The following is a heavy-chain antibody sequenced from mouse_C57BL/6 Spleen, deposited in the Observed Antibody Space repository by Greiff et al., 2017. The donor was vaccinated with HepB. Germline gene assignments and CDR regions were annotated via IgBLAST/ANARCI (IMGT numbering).Heavy chain of an antibody. CDR1: GFTFSSYT. CDR2: ISGGGGNT. V-gene: IGHV5-9*01. Sequence: EVQGVESGGGLVKPGGSLKLSCAASGFTFSSYTMSWVRQTPEKRLEWVATISGGGGNTYYPDSVKGRFTISRDNAKNTLYLQMSSLRSEDTALYYCARHLDNWYFDVWGTGTTVTVSS. J-gene: IGHJ1*03. CDR3: ARHLDNWYFDV. D-gene: IGHD3-3*01.